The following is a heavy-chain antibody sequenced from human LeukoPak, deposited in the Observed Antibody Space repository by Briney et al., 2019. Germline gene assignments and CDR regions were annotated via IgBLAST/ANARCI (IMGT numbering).Heavy chain of an antibody. V-gene: IGHV4-61*01. D-gene: IGHD1-26*01. Sequence: SETLSLTCTVSGASVSSASYWSWIRQPPGKGVERIAHIYNGVNTNYDPSLKSRVTISVDTSKNQFSLRLNSVTAADTAVYYCARSRAFNSGAFDPWGQGSLVTVSS. CDR2: IYNGVNT. J-gene: IGHJ5*02. CDR3: ARSRAFNSGAFDP. CDR1: GASVSSASY.